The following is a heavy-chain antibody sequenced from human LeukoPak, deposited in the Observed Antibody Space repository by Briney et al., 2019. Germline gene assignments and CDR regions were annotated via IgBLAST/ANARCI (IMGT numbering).Heavy chain of an antibody. J-gene: IGHJ4*02. CDR3: ATSRFLEWLYLLDY. D-gene: IGHD3-3*01. Sequence: ASVKVSFKASGYTFTVYYVHWVRQAPGQGLEWMGWINSNSGDTKYAQKFQGRVTMTRATSIGLAYMELSRLKSDDTAVYYCATSRFLEWLYLLDYWGQGTLVTVSS. CDR1: GYTFTVYY. V-gene: IGHV1-2*02. CDR2: INSNSGDT.